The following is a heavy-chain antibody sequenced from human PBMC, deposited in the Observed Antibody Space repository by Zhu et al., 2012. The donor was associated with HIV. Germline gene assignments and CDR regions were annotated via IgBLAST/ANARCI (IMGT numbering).Heavy chain of an antibody. CDR2: IYYTGST. J-gene: IGHJ5*02. Sequence: QVQLQESGPGLVEPSETLSLTCTVSGGSISTYYYAWIRQPPARGLEWIGYIYYTGSTTYNPSLKSRVTMSLETSKNQFSLRLSSVTAADTAVYYCARLRTWGYEEFDPWGQGTLVTVPS. V-gene: IGHV4-59*01. CDR3: ARLRTWGYEEFDP. D-gene: IGHD3-16*01. CDR1: GGSISTYY.